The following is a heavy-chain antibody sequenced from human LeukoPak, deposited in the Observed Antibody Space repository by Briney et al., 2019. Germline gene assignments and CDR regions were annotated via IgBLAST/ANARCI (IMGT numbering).Heavy chain of an antibody. CDR3: ARGTMVRGVILNYYYYGMDV. CDR2: IYTSGST. D-gene: IGHD3-10*01. CDR1: GGSISSGSYY. Sequence: PSQTLSLTCTVSGGSISSGSYYWSWIRQPAGEGLEWIGRIYTSGSTNYNPSLKSRVTISVDTSKNQFSLKLSSVTAADTAVYYCARGTMVRGVILNYYYYGMDVWGKGTTVTVSS. J-gene: IGHJ6*04. V-gene: IGHV4-61*02.